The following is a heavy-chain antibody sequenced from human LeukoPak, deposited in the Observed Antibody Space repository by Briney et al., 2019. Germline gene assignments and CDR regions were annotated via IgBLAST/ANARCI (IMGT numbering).Heavy chain of an antibody. CDR2: ISGSDGST. V-gene: IGHV3-21*01. J-gene: IGHJ4*02. CDR3: ATTSSGGPYYFDY. CDR1: GFTFSTYS. D-gene: IGHD2-15*01. Sequence: GGSLRLSCAASGFTFSTYSMNWVRQAPGKGLEWVSGISGSDGSTNYADSVKGRFTISRDNAKNSLYLQTNSLRAEDTAVYYCATTSSGGPYYFDYWGQGTLVTVSS.